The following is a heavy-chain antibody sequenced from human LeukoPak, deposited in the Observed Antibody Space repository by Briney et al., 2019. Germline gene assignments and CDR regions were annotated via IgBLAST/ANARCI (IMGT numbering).Heavy chain of an antibody. CDR1: GGTFNSYA. V-gene: IGHV1-69*13. J-gene: IGHJ4*02. D-gene: IGHD1-26*01. CDR2: IIPIFGTA. Sequence: ASVKVSCKDSGGTFNSYAISWVRQAPRQGLEWMGGIIPIFGTANYAQQFQGRVTITADESPSTAYMELSSLRSEDTAVYYCARVPSLFGVGATDYFDYWGQGTLVTVSS. CDR3: ARVPSLFGVGATDYFDY.